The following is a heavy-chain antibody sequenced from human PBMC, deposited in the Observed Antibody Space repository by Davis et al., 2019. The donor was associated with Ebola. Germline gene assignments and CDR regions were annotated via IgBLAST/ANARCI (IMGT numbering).Heavy chain of an antibody. V-gene: IGHV1-69*13. CDR2: SIPIFGTT. CDR3: ATQHWGMMAKSY. CDR1: GGTFSSYP. D-gene: IGHD5-24*01. J-gene: IGHJ4*02. Sequence: SVKVSCKASGGTFSSYPISWVRQVPGQGLEWMGGSIPIFGTTDYAQKFQGRVTITADETTAYMELNSLTSEDTAVYYCATQHWGMMAKSYWGQGTLVTVSA.